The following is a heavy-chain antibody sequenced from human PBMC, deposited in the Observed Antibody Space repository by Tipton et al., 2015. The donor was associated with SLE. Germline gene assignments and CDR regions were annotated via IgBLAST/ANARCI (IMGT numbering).Heavy chain of an antibody. CDR3: ATACTGTSCHNNWFDP. CDR2: INYSGST. CDR1: GGSVNSHY. V-gene: IGHV4-59*02. D-gene: IGHD2-2*02. Sequence: LRLSCTVSGGSVNSHYWNWVRQPPGKGLEWIGYINYSGSTNYNPSLKSRVTISIDTSKIQFSLRLSSVTPADTAVYYCATACTGTSCHNNWFDPWGQGTLVIVSS. J-gene: IGHJ5*02.